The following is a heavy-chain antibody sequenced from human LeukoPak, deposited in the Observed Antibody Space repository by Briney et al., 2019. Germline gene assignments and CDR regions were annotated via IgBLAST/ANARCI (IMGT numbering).Heavy chain of an antibody. V-gene: IGHV1-46*01. D-gene: IGHD1-26*01. J-gene: IGHJ4*02. CDR2: INPSGGST. Sequence: GASVKVSCKASGYTFTSYYMHWVRQAPGQGLAWMGLINPSGGSTSYAQKFQGRVTMTRDTSTSTVYMELSSLRSEDTAVYYCARDRSSGSYGYYFDYWGQGTLVTVSS. CDR3: ARDRSSGSYGYYFDY. CDR1: GYTFTSYY.